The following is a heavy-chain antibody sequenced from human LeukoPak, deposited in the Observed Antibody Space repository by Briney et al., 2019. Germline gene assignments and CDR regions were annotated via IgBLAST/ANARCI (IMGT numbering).Heavy chain of an antibody. CDR2: ISGSGGST. CDR1: GFTFSSYA. V-gene: IGHV3-23*01. Sequence: GGSLRLSCAASGFTFSSYAMSWVRQAPGKGLEWVSAISGSGGSTYYADSVKGRFTISRDNSKNTLYLQMNSLRAEDTAVYYCAKAPRGEVYKITTAGGFYCFDYWGQGTLVTVSS. CDR3: AKAPRGEVYKITTAGGFYCFDY. J-gene: IGHJ4*02. D-gene: IGHD3-22*01.